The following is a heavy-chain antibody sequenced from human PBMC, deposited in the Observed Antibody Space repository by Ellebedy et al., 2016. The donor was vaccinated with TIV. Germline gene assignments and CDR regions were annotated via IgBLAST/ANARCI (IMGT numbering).Heavy chain of an antibody. V-gene: IGHV3-15*07. Sequence: GESLKISCAASGFTFSNAWMNWVRQVPGKGLEWVGRIRNEPDGGPTDSAAPVKGRFTISRDDSKNTLYLQMNSLKTEDTAVYYCARGGSGSVVWGQGTMVTVSS. CDR3: ARGGSGSVV. CDR1: GFTFSNAW. D-gene: IGHD1-26*01. CDR2: IRNEPDGGPT. J-gene: IGHJ3*01.